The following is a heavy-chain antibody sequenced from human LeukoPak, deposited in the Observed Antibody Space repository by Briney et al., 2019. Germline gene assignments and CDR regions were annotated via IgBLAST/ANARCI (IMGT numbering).Heavy chain of an antibody. Sequence: GRSLRLSCAASGFTFDDYAMHWVRQAPGKGLEWVAVISYDGSNKYYADSVKGRFTISRDNSKNTLYLQMNSLRAEDTAVYYCARDTITFGGVGSRFPFGYWGQGTLVTVSS. J-gene: IGHJ4*02. CDR3: ARDTITFGGVGSRFPFGY. CDR2: ISYDGSNK. V-gene: IGHV3-30-3*01. CDR1: GFTFDDYA. D-gene: IGHD3-16*01.